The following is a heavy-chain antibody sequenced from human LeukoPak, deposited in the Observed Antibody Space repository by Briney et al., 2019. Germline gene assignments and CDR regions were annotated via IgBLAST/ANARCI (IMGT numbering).Heavy chain of an antibody. D-gene: IGHD3-10*01. Sequence: GGSLRLSCAASGFTHNSYNMNWVRQAPGKGLEWVSSISSGSSYIYYADSVKGRFTISRDNAKNSLYLQMNSLRAEDTGVYYCARDAMRFGDLVYWGQGTLVTVSS. CDR1: GFTHNSYN. CDR3: ARDAMRFGDLVY. V-gene: IGHV3-21*01. CDR2: ISSGSSYI. J-gene: IGHJ4*02.